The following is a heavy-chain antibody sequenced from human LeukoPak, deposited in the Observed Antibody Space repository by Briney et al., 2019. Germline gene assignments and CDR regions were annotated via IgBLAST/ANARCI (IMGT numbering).Heavy chain of an antibody. V-gene: IGHV3-30*18. J-gene: IGHJ4*02. Sequence: GGSLGLSCAASGFTFSSYGMHWVRQAPGKGLEWVAVISYDGSNKYYADSVKGRFTISRDNSKNTLYLQMNSLRAEDTAVYYCAKGRVFGVVIPSFDYWGQGTLVTVSS. CDR2: ISYDGSNK. CDR1: GFTFSSYG. CDR3: AKGRVFGVVIPSFDY. D-gene: IGHD3-3*01.